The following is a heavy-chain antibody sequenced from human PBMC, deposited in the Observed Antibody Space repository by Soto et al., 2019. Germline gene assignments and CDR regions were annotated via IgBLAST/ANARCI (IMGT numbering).Heavy chain of an antibody. Sequence: GGSLRLSCAASGFTFSRYFMHWVRQAPGKGLVWVSRINSDGSSTSYADSVKGRFTISRDNAKNTLYLQMNSLRAEDTAVYYCASSPIAVAGTVYWGQGTLVTVSS. J-gene: IGHJ4*02. CDR2: INSDGSST. CDR1: GFTFSRYF. CDR3: ASSPIAVAGTVY. D-gene: IGHD6-19*01. V-gene: IGHV3-74*01.